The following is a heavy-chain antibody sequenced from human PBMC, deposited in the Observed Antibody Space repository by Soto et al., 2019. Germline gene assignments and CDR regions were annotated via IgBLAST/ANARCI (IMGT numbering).Heavy chain of an antibody. V-gene: IGHV3-21*01. CDR3: ARAPLLSSRHVNSLYYYGMDV. J-gene: IGHJ6*02. Sequence: PSGSLSLSCAASGYAFSSHSITGNRQPPWKGLEWVSFIGISTGYIYYADSVRGRFTISRDNSKNSLSLEMNSLRVDDTAVYFCARAPLLSSRHVNSLYYYGMDVWGPGTRVTVSS. CDR1: GYAFSSHS. D-gene: IGHD3-16*02. CDR2: IGISTGYI.